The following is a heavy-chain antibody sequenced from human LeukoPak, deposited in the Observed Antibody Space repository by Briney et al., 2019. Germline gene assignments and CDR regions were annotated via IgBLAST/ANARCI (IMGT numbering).Heavy chain of an antibody. CDR2: INHSGST. D-gene: IGHD2-2*01. CDR1: GVSFSGYY. Sequence: PSETLSPTCAVYGVSFSGYYWSWLRQPPGKGLEWIGEINHSGSTNYNPSLKSRVTISVDTSKNQFSLKLSSVTAADTAVYYCARHPGYCSSTSCYVFWYFDLWGRGTLVTVSS. CDR3: ARHPGYCSSTSCYVFWYFDL. J-gene: IGHJ2*01. V-gene: IGHV4-34*01.